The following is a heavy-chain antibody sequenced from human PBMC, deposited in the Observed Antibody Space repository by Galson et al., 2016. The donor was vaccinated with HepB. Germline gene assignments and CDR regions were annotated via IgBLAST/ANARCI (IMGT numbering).Heavy chain of an antibody. J-gene: IGHJ4*02. CDR3: VKYRRSYRPGLDFDY. CDR2: IDPGDSET. CDR1: GYSFSDYW. D-gene: IGHD3-9*01. V-gene: IGHV5-51*01. Sequence: QSGAEVKKPGESLKISCKGSGYSFSDYWIAWVRQMPGKGLDVLGTIDPGDSETKYRPSFEGQVTISVDESIRTAYLQWSSLTTADTAVYYCVKYRRSYRPGLDFDYGGQGTPVTVSS.